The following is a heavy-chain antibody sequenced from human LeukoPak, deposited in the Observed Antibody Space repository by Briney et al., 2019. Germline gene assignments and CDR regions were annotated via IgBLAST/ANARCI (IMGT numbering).Heavy chain of an antibody. CDR1: GYTFTGYY. V-gene: IGHV1-2*02. CDR2: INPNSGGT. CDR3: ARVLQPYYDSSGYNNWFDP. D-gene: IGHD3-22*01. Sequence: ASVKVSCKASGYTFTGYYMHWVRQAPGQGLEWMGWINPNSGGTNYAQKFQGRVTMTRDTSISTAYIELSRLRSDDTAVYYCARVLQPYYDSSGYNNWFDPWGQGTLVTVSS. J-gene: IGHJ5*02.